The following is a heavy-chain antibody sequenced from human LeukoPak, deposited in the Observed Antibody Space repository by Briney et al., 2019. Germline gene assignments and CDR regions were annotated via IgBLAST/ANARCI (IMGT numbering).Heavy chain of an antibody. V-gene: IGHV1-69*04. CDR2: IIPILGIA. D-gene: IGHD6-13*01. Sequence: SVKVSCKASGGTFSSYAISWVRQAPGQGLEWMGRIIPILGIANYAQKFQGRVTITADKSTSTAYMELSSLRSEDTAVYYCARDHPGASSNFDYWGQGTLVTVSS. CDR1: GGTFSSYA. CDR3: ARDHPGASSNFDY. J-gene: IGHJ4*02.